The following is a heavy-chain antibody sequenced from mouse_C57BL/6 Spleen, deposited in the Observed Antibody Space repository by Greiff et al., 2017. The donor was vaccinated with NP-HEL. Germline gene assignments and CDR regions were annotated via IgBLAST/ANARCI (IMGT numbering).Heavy chain of an antibody. CDR1: GYTFTSYG. J-gene: IGHJ3*01. Sequence: QVQLQQSGAELARPGASVKLSCKASGYTFTSYGISWVKQRTGQGLEWIGEIYPRSGNTYYNEKFKGKATLTADKSFSTAYMELRSLTSEDSAVYFCARGDYYGSSPFAYWGQGTLVTVSA. D-gene: IGHD1-1*01. CDR2: IYPRSGNT. V-gene: IGHV1-81*01. CDR3: ARGDYYGSSPFAY.